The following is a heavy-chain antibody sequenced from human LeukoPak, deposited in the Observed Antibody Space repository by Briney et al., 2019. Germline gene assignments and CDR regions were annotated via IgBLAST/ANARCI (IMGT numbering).Heavy chain of an antibody. J-gene: IGHJ4*02. CDR1: GFTFSAHW. CDR3: AKWGSSTLSGY. D-gene: IGHD3-16*01. CDR2: ISSSSSTI. V-gene: IGHV3-48*01. Sequence: RSGGSLRLSCAASGFTFSAHWMNWVRQVPGKGLEWVSYISSSSSTIYYADSVKGRFTVSRDNAKNSLYLQMNSLRAEDTAVYYCAKWGSSTLSGYWGQGTLVTVSS.